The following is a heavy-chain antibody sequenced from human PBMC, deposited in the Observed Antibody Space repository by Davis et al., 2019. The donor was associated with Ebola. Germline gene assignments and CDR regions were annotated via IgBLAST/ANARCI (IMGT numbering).Heavy chain of an antibody. Sequence: ASVKVSCKASGYTFTGYFMHWVRQAPGQGLEWMGWINPNSGGTNYAQTFQGRVTMTRDTSSSTAYVELSSLRPDDTAVYYCARDSALRTSPFDNWGQGTLVTVSS. CDR2: INPNSGGT. J-gene: IGHJ4*02. D-gene: IGHD1-1*01. CDR1: GYTFTGYF. V-gene: IGHV1-2*02. CDR3: ARDSALRTSPFDN.